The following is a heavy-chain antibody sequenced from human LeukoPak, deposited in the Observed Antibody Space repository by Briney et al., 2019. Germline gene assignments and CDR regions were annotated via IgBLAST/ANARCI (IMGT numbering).Heavy chain of an antibody. V-gene: IGHV3-23*01. D-gene: IGHD3-9*01. CDR2: ISGSGGST. J-gene: IGHJ5*02. Sequence: GGPLRLSCAASGFTFSSYAMSWVRQAPGKGLEWVSAISGSGGSTYYADSVKGRFTISRDNSKNTLYLQMNSLRAEDTAVYYCAKGSPLRYFDWLLPGGWFDPWGQGTLVTVSS. CDR3: AKGSPLRYFDWLLPGGWFDP. CDR1: GFTFSSYA.